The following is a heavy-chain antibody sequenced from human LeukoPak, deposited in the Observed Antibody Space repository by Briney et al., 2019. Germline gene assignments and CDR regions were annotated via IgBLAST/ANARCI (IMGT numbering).Heavy chain of an antibody. J-gene: IGHJ4*02. V-gene: IGHV5-51*01. CDR1: GYSFTSYW. Sequence: GESLKISCKGSGYSFTSYWIGWVRQMPGKGLEWMGIIYPGDSDTRYSPSFQGQVTISADKSISTAYLQWSSLKASDTAMYYCARQRYSSSWWNSRSYLYYFDYWGQGTLVTVSS. CDR2: IYPGDSDT. CDR3: ARQRYSSSWWNSRSYLYYFDY. D-gene: IGHD6-13*01.